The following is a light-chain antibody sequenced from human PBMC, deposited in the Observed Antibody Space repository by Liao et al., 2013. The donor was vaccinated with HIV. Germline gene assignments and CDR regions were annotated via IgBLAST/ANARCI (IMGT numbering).Light chain of an antibody. Sequence: SYDLTQPPSVSVSPGQTANVTCSGDALGDRFVCWYQQRPGQSPVLVIYQDTKRPSGIPERFSGSTSGTTVTLTISGVQAEDEADYYCQSADSSGTYVVFGGGTKLTVL. CDR3: QSADSSGTYVV. V-gene: IGLV3-25*03. J-gene: IGLJ2*01. CDR2: QDT. CDR1: ALGDRF.